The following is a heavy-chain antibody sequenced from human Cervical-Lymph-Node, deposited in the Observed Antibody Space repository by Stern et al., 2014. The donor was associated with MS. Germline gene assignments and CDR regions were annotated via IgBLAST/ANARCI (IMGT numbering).Heavy chain of an antibody. CDR3: AKNARNTGSMEP. J-gene: IGHJ4*02. V-gene: IGHV1-8*01. D-gene: IGHD1-14*01. Sequence: QDQLVQSGAEVKKPGGSVKVSCKASGYTFTTYDINWVRQATGQGLEWLGWMNPNSGEAGYAQRFQGRVTMTRDTSISTAYMELRSLTSDDTAVYYCAKNARNTGSMEPWGQGTLVTVSS. CDR2: MNPNSGEA. CDR1: GYTFTTYD.